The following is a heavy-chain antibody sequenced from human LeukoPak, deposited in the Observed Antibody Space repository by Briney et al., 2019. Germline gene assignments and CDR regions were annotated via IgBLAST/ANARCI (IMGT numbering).Heavy chain of an antibody. CDR1: GGSFSGYY. Sequence: SETLSLTCAVYGGSFSGYYWSWIRQPPGKGLEWIGEINHSGSTNYNPSLKSRVTMSVDTSKSQFSLKLSSVTAADTAVYYCARDMSLMPTSFDYWGQGTLVTVSS. D-gene: IGHD2-2*01. CDR2: INHSGST. V-gene: IGHV4-34*01. CDR3: ARDMSLMPTSFDY. J-gene: IGHJ4*02.